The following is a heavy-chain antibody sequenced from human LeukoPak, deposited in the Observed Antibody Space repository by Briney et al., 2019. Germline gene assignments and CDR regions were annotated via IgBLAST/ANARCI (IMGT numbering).Heavy chain of an antibody. V-gene: IGHV3-48*03. D-gene: IGHD1-26*01. CDR3: ARVIIVGATGI. J-gene: IGHJ3*02. CDR2: ISSGGSTV. CDR1: GFTFSSYE. Sequence: PGGSLRLSCAASGFTFSSYEMNWVRQAPGKGLEWVSYISSGGSTVYYADSVKGRFTISRDNAKNSLYLQMNSLRAEDAAVYYCARVIIVGATGIWGQGTMVTVSS.